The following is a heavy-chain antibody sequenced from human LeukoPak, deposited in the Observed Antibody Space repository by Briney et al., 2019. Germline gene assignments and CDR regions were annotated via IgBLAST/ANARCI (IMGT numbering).Heavy chain of an antibody. D-gene: IGHD2-2*01. J-gene: IGHJ4*02. CDR3: AKGSSAALYYFDY. CDR1: GFTFSRYA. CDR2: ISGSGGRT. Sequence: GGSLRLSCAASGFTFSRYAMSWVRQAPGKGVEWVSAISGSGGRTYYADSVKGRVTISRDNSKNTLYLQMNSLRAEDTAVYYCAKGSSAALYYFDYWGQGTLVTVSS. V-gene: IGHV3-23*01.